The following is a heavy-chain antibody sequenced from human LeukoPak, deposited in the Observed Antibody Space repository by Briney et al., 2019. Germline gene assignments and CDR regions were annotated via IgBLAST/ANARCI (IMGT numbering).Heavy chain of an antibody. CDR3: ARDHKQLNRYSSWEDWFDP. Sequence: ASVKVSCKASGGTFSSYAISWVRQAPGQGLEWMGGIMPIFGTANYAQKFQGRVTITADESTSTAYMELSSLRSEDTAVYYCARDHKQLNRYSSWEDWFDPWGQGTLVTVSS. CDR2: IMPIFGTA. V-gene: IGHV1-69*13. D-gene: IGHD6-13*01. J-gene: IGHJ5*02. CDR1: GGTFSSYA.